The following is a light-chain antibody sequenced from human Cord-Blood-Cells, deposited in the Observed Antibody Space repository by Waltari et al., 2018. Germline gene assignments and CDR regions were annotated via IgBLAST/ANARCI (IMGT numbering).Light chain of an antibody. CDR1: SSDVGGYNY. CDR2: DVS. J-gene: IGLJ3*02. Sequence: QSALTQPASVSGSPGQSITISCTGTSSDVGGYNYVSWYQQHPGKAPKRMIYDVSKRPSGVYNRFSGSKSGNTASLTISGLQDEDEADYYCSSYTSSSTWVFGGGTKLTVL. CDR3: SSYTSSSTWV. V-gene: IGLV2-14*01.